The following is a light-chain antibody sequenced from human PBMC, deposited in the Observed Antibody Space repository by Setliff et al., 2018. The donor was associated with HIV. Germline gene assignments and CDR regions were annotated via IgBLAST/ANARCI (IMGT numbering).Light chain of an antibody. J-gene: IGLJ1*01. CDR3: SSWTGSSTLM. V-gene: IGLV2-14*03. CDR1: NNDIGDYNY. Sequence: ALPQPASVSGSPGQSITISCTGSNNDIGDYNYVSWYQQHPVNTPKLIIYDVTNRPSGVSDRFSASKSGNTASLTISGLQADDEADYYCSSWTGSSTLMFGTGTKSPS. CDR2: DVT.